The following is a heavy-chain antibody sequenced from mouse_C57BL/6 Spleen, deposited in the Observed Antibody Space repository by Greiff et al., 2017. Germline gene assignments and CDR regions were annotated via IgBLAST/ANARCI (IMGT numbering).Heavy chain of an antibody. CDR3: ARHTPYSNYEDWYFDV. CDR1: GFSLTSYG. D-gene: IGHD2-5*01. V-gene: IGHV2-6-1*01. Sequence: VQLVESGPGLVAPSQSLSITCTVSGFSLTSYGVHWVRQPPGKGLEWLVVIWSDGSTTYNSALKSRLSISKDNSKSQVFLKMNSLQTDDTAMYYCARHTPYSNYEDWYFDVWGTGTTVTVSS. J-gene: IGHJ1*03. CDR2: IWSDGST.